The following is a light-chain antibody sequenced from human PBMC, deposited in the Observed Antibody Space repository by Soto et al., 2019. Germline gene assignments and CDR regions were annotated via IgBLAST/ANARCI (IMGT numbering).Light chain of an antibody. CDR3: ATWDSSLKIGV. CDR1: TPNIGSNS. CDR2: DTN. Sequence: QSVLTQPASVSAAPGQRVTISCSGTTPNIGSNSVSWYLQVPGTVPKLLIYDTNKRPSGIPDRISGSKSGSSATLDITGLQTGDEADYYCATWDSSLKIGVFVGGTQLTVL. J-gene: IGLJ3*02. V-gene: IGLV1-51*01.